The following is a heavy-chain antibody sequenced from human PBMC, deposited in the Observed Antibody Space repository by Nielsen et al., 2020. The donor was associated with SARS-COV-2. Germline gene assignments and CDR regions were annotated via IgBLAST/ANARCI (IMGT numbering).Heavy chain of an antibody. Sequence: SVKVSCKASRYSFASYSMHWVRQAPGQRLEWMGWINAGNGNTRYSQKFQGRVTITRDTSASTAYMELSSLRSEDTAVYYCARHLRGYIDYWGQGTLVTVSS. CDR3: ARHLRGYIDY. CDR1: RYSFASYS. J-gene: IGHJ4*02. CDR2: INAGNGNT. V-gene: IGHV1-3*01.